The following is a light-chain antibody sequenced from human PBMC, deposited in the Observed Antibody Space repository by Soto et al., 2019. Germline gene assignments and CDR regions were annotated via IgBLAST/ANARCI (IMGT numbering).Light chain of an antibody. CDR1: QSVSSSY. J-gene: IGKJ2*01. Sequence: EIVLTQSPGTLSLSPGERATLSCRASQSVSSSYLAWYQQKPGQAPRLLIYGASSRATGIPDRFSGSGSGTDFTLTISSLEPEDFAVYYCQPYGSSPYTFGQGTKLEIK. CDR2: GAS. CDR3: QPYGSSPYT. V-gene: IGKV3-20*01.